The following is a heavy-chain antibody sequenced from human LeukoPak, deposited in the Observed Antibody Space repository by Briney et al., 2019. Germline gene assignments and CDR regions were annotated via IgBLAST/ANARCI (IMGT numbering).Heavy chain of an antibody. D-gene: IGHD6-6*01. J-gene: IGHJ4*02. V-gene: IGHV4-39*01. Sequence: PSETLSLTCTVSGGSLSSSSYYWGWIRQPPGKGLEWIGSIYYSGSTYYNPSLKSRVTISVDTSKNQFSLKLSSVTAADTAVYYCARQGSYSSSFYWGQGTLVTVSS. CDR2: IYYSGST. CDR3: ARQGSYSSSFY. CDR1: GGSLSSSSYY.